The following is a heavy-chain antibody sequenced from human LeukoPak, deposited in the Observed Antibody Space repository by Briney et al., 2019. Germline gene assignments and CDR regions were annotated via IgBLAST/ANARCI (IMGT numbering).Heavy chain of an antibody. CDR3: ARERDGRSGEVRAFEI. J-gene: IGHJ3*02. CDR2: ISPYNGNT. Sequence: ASVKVSCKASGYTFNTYGVTWVRQAPGQGREWMGWISPYNGNTNYAQKLQGRVTMTTDTSTSTAYMELRSLRSDDTAVYYCARERDGRSGEVRAFEIWGQGTTVTVSS. D-gene: IGHD3-10*01. V-gene: IGHV1-18*01. CDR1: GYTFNTYG.